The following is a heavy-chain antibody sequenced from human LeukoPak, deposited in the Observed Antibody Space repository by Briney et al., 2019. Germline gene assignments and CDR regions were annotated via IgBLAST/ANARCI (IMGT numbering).Heavy chain of an antibody. CDR1: GYSFTSYG. Sequence: ASVKVSCKASGYSFTSYGFNWVRQAPGQGLEWMGWMNPNSGNTGYAQKFQGRVTITRNTSISTAYMELSSLRSEDTAVYYCARGLAEGMYGMEGVVPAANYYYYYMDVWGKGTTVTVSS. CDR2: MNPNSGNT. D-gene: IGHD2-2*01. V-gene: IGHV1-8*03. J-gene: IGHJ6*03. CDR3: ARGLAEGMYGMEGVVPAANYYYYYMDV.